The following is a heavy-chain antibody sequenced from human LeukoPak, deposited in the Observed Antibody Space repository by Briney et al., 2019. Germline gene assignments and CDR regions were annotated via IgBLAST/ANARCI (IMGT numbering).Heavy chain of an antibody. CDR1: GFTFSGYA. CDR3: ERDRDGYTYDAFDI. D-gene: IGHD5-24*01. J-gene: IGHJ3*02. CDR2: ISGSTGST. Sequence: GGSLRLSCAASGFTFSGYAMSWVRQTPGKGLEWVSSISGSTGSTYYADSVKGRFTISRDNSKNTVYVQMNSLRAEDTAVYYCERDRDGYTYDAFDIGRQGTMVTVSS. V-gene: IGHV3-23*01.